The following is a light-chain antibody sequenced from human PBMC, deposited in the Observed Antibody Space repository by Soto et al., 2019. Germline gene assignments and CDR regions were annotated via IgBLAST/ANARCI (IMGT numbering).Light chain of an antibody. J-gene: IGKJ1*01. Sequence: VLTQSPGTLALAPLEGATVSCRTSQRVDNNFVAWYQQKPGQAPRLLIYGASTRATGIPDRFSGSGFGADFTLTITRLEPEDFAVYYCQQYGSSLWTFGLGTKVDIK. CDR1: QRVDNNF. CDR2: GAS. V-gene: IGKV3-20*01. CDR3: QQYGSSLWT.